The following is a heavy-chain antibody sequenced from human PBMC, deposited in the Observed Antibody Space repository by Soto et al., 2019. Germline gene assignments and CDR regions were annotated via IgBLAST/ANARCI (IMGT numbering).Heavy chain of an antibody. J-gene: IGHJ4*02. V-gene: IGHV1-69*06. CDR3: ARDSGAGMTTVIKFDS. CDR1: GGTFSNYA. Sequence: QMHLVQSGAEVKKPGSSVKVSCKASGGTFSNYAISWVRQAPGQGLEWMGGIIPIFGTSHYAQKFQGRVTITADRSTTTAYMELRSLRSEDTAVYYCARDSGAGMTTVIKFDSWGQGTLVTVSS. CDR2: IIPIFGTS. D-gene: IGHD4-17*01.